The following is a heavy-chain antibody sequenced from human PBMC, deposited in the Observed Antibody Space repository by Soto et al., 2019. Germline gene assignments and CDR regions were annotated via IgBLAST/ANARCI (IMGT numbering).Heavy chain of an antibody. Sequence: PSETLSLTCTISGGSISSSSYYWGWIRQPPGKGLEWIGSIYYSGSTYYNPSLKSRVTISVDTSKNQFSLKLSSVTAADTAVYYCARRSSSSLRGPMDVWGKGTTVTVSS. CDR3: ARRSSSSLRGPMDV. D-gene: IGHD6-13*01. CDR1: GGSISSSSYY. CDR2: IYYSGST. V-gene: IGHV4-39*01. J-gene: IGHJ6*03.